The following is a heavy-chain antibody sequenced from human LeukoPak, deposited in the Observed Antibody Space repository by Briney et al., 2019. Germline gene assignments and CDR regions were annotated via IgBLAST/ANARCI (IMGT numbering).Heavy chain of an antibody. V-gene: IGHV3-66*01. CDR3: ARGGVHDYFDY. CDR1: GFTFSDYY. J-gene: IGHJ4*02. Sequence: GGSLRLSCAASGFTFSDYYMSWVRQAPGKGLEWVSVIYSGGSTYYADSVKGRFTISRDNSKNTLYLQMNSLRAEDTAVYYCARGGVHDYFDYWGQGTLVTVSS. D-gene: IGHD3-10*01. CDR2: IYSGGST.